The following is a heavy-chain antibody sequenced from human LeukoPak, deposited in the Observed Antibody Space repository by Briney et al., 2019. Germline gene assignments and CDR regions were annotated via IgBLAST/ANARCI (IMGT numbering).Heavy chain of an antibody. J-gene: IGHJ6*03. D-gene: IGHD3-3*01. V-gene: IGHV3-7*01. CDR1: VFTFSNYW. Sequence: GRTLRLSCAASVFTFSNYWMTWVRHAPGKGLEWVADIKHDGSEKLYVNSVSGRFTITRDNAKMSLYLQMNSMRAEDTAVYYCARDNGVVHGVYYMDVWGKGTTVTVS. CDR2: IKHDGSEK. CDR3: ARDNGVVHGVYYMDV.